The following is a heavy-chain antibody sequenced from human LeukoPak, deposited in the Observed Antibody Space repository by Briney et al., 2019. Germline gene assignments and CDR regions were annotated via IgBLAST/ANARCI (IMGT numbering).Heavy chain of an antibody. CDR2: ISSSSSYI. V-gene: IGHV3-21*01. D-gene: IGHD3-10*01. Sequence: GGSLRLSCAASGFSFSSYSMNWVRQAPGKGLEWVSFISSSSSYIYYADSVKGRFTISRDSAKNSLFLQTHSLRAEDTAVYYCAGQSYDHVLRGVIRGALDIWGQGTMVTVSS. CDR3: AGQSYDHVLRGVIRGALDI. J-gene: IGHJ3*02. CDR1: GFSFSSYS.